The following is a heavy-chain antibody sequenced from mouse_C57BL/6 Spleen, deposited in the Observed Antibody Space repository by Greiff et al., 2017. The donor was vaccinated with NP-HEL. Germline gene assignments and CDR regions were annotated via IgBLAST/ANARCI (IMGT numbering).Heavy chain of an antibody. V-gene: IGHV1-55*01. Sequence: QVQLKQPGAELVKPGASVKMSCKASGYTFTSYWITWVKQRPGQGLEWIGDIYPGSGSTNYNEKFKSKATLTVDTSSSTAYMQLSSLTSEDSAVYYCARSGRGATVLDYWGQGTSVTVSS. CDR1: GYTFTSYW. D-gene: IGHD1-1*01. CDR2: IYPGSGST. J-gene: IGHJ4*01. CDR3: ARSGRGATVLDY.